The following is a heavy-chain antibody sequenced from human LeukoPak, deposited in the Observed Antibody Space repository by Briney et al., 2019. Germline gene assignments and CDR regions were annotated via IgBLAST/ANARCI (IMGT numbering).Heavy chain of an antibody. J-gene: IGHJ4*02. CDR3: ARLVVVAATPGYFDY. CDR1: VFTFSDYY. D-gene: IGHD2-15*01. CDR2: ITSSSDT. Sequence: KPGGSLRLSCAASVFTFSDYYMSWVRQAPGKGLEWGSYITSSSDTNYADSVKDRFTISRDNAKNSLYLQMNSLRAEDTAIYYCARLVVVAATPGYFDYWGQGTLVTVSS. V-gene: IGHV3-11*06.